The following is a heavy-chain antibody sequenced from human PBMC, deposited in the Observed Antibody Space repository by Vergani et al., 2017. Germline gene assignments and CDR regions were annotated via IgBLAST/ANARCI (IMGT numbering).Heavy chain of an antibody. V-gene: IGHV3-23*01. CDR3: GRGSDNYN. Sequence: EVQLLQSEGAVVQPGGSLRLSCAASGFTFSSHAMSWVRQGHGQGLEWVSSIKNTGDSTYYADSVKGRFTISRDNSKNTLYLQMNSLRVEDTAVYYCGRGSDNYNWCQGTLVIVSS. CDR1: GFTFSSHA. CDR2: IKNTGDST. J-gene: IGHJ4*02. D-gene: IGHD5-24*01.